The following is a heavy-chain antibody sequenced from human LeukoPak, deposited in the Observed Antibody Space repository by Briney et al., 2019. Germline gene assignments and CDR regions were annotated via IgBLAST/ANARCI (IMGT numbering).Heavy chain of an antibody. CDR1: GYTFTGYY. Sequence: GASVKVSCKASGYTFTGYYMHWVRQAPGQGLEWMAGINPNSGGTYYAQNFHDRITMTRDTSISTAYMELSRLRSDDTAIYYCARANALYCSSTSCLFDYWGQGTLVTVSS. CDR2: INPNSGGT. CDR3: ARANALYCSSTSCLFDY. J-gene: IGHJ4*02. V-gene: IGHV1-2*02. D-gene: IGHD2-2*01.